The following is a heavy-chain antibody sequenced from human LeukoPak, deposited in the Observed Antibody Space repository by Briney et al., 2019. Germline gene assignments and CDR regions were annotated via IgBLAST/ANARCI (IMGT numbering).Heavy chain of an antibody. CDR3: ARGRLGYCSSPSCYRAFDP. D-gene: IGHD2-2*01. V-gene: IGHV4-34*01. Sequence: PSETLSPTCAVYGGSFSGYYWSWIRQPPGKGLEWIGEINHSGSTTYNPSLKSRVTISVDTSKNQFSLKLSSVTAADTAVYYCARGRLGYCSSPSCYRAFDPWGQGTLVTVSS. CDR1: GGSFSGYY. J-gene: IGHJ5*02. CDR2: INHSGST.